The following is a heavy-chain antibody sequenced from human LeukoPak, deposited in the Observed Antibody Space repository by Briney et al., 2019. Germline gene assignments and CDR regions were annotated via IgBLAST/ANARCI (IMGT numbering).Heavy chain of an antibody. D-gene: IGHD3-3*01. Sequence: SETLSLTCTVSGGSISSYYWSWIRQPPGKGLEWIGRIYTSGSTNYNPSLKSRVTMSVDTSKNQFSLKLSSVTAADTAVYYCARDRWTTIFGVVTNWFDPWGQGTLVTVSS. V-gene: IGHV4-4*07. J-gene: IGHJ5*02. CDR2: IYTSGST. CDR3: ARDRWTTIFGVVTNWFDP. CDR1: GGSISSYY.